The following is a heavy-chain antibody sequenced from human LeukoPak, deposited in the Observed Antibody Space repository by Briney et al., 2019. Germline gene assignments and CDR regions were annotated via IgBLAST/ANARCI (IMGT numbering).Heavy chain of an antibody. J-gene: IGHJ4*02. Sequence: GGSLRLSCAASGFTFSSYSMNWVRQAAGKGLEWVSAISGSGGSTYYADSVKGRFTISRDNSKNTLYLQMNSLRAGDTAVYYCAKSRLYGDYVDFDYWGQGTLVTVSS. CDR1: GFTFSSYS. V-gene: IGHV3-23*01. D-gene: IGHD4-17*01. CDR3: AKSRLYGDYVDFDY. CDR2: ISGSGGST.